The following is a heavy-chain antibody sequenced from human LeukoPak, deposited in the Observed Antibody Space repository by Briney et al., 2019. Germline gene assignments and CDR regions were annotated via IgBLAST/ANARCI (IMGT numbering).Heavy chain of an antibody. V-gene: IGHV4-34*01. CDR2: INHSGST. D-gene: IGHD5-18*01. J-gene: IGHJ6*02. Sequence: SETLSLTCAVYGGSFSGYYWSWIRQPPGKGLEWIGKINHSGSTNYNPSLKSRVTISVDTSKNQFSLKLSSVTAADTAVYYCARGGQLWLYYYYGMDVWGQGTTVTVSS. CDR3: ARGGQLWLYYYYGMDV. CDR1: GGSFSGYY.